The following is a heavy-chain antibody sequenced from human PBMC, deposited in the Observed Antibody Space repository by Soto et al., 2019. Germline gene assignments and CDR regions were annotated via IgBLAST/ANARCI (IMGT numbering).Heavy chain of an antibody. V-gene: IGHV4-59*01. CDR2: IYYSGST. CDR3: ARYYDILTGLIDY. Sequence: SETLSLTCTVSGGSISSYYWSWIRQPPGKGLEWIGYIYYSGSTNYNPSLKSRVTISVDTSKNQFPLKLSSVTAADTAVYYCARYYDILTGLIDYWGQGTLVTVSS. D-gene: IGHD3-9*01. J-gene: IGHJ4*02. CDR1: GGSISSYY.